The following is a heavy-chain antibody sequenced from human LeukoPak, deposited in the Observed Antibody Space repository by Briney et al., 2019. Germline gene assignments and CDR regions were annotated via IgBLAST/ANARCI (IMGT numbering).Heavy chain of an antibody. Sequence: GASVKVSCKASGYTFTTYYIHWVRQAPGQGLEWMGIIDPSGERASYARKFRGRVTMTRDAFTSTVYVELNSLRSEDTAMYYCTRSSSVTMVRDVDKVDIWGQGTTVTVSS. CDR2: IDPSGERA. J-gene: IGHJ3*02. CDR1: GYTFTTYY. V-gene: IGHV1-46*01. D-gene: IGHD3-10*01. CDR3: TRSSSVTMVRDVDKVDI.